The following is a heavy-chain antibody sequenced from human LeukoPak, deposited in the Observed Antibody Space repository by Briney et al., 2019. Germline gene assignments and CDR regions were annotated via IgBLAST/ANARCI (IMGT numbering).Heavy chain of an antibody. CDR2: IWYDGSSK. CDR3: AKEKASGVVGY. Sequence: GGSLRLSCAASGFTFSSYGMHWVRQAPGKGLEWVAVIWYDGSSKYYADSVKGRFTTSRDNSENTLYLQMNSLRAEDTAVYYCAKEKASGVVGYWGQGTLVTVSS. J-gene: IGHJ4*02. D-gene: IGHD3-10*01. CDR1: GFTFSSYG. V-gene: IGHV3-30*02.